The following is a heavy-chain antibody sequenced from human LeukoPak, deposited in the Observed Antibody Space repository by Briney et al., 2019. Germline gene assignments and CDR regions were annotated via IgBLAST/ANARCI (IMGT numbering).Heavy chain of an antibody. CDR3: AKRLKRNYYYHYAMDV. CDR1: GFTFKTHA. J-gene: IGHJ6*02. Sequence: GGSLRLSCAASGFTFKTHAMSWVRQAPGKGLEWVSRIDDSGVIRSYADSVKGRFTISRDNSKMTLTLQMNSLRAEDTAVYYCAKRLKRNYYYHYAMDVWGQGTTVTVSS. D-gene: IGHD3-22*01. CDR2: IDDSGVIR. V-gene: IGHV3-23*01.